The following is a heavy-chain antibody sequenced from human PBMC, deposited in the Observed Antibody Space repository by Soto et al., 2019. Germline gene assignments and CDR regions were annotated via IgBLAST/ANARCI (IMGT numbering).Heavy chain of an antibody. Sequence: GKGREWVSAISGSGGSTYYADSVKGRFTISRNNSKNTLYLQMNSLRAEDTVVYYCANDGYYGSGSLAYWVHGTFVPVSS. CDR3: ANDGYYGSGSLAY. D-gene: IGHD6-19*01. V-gene: IGHV3-23*01. CDR2: ISGSGGST. J-gene: IGHJ4*01.